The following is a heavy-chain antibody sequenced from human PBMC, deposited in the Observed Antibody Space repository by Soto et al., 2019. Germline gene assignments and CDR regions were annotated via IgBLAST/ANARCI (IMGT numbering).Heavy chain of an antibody. CDR3: ARDLSGRADV. V-gene: IGHV3-74*01. Sequence: VCLRLSCVASEFTFSSYWMHWVRQVPGKGLVWVSRLNEDGSFTTYADSVKGRFTISRDNAKKTLYLQMNSLRAEDTAVYYCARDLSGRADVWGQGTTVTVSS. D-gene: IGHD3-10*01. CDR2: LNEDGSFT. CDR1: EFTFSSYW. J-gene: IGHJ6*02.